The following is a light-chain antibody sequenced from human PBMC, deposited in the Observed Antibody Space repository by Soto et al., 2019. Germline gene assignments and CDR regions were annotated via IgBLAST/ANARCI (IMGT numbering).Light chain of an antibody. J-gene: IGLJ1*01. V-gene: IGLV2-8*01. Sequence: QSALTQPPSASGSPGQSVTISCTGTSGDIGGYDSVSWYQQHPGKAPKLMIYEVTKRPLGVPDRFSGSKSGNTASLTVSGLQAEDEADYYCSSYAGSRNPYVFGTGTKVTVL. CDR3: SSYAGSRNPYV. CDR1: SGDIGGYDS. CDR2: EVT.